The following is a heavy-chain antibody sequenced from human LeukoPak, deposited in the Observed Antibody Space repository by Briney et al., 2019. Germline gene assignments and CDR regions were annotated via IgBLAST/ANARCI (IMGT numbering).Heavy chain of an antibody. D-gene: IGHD2-8*02. Sequence: SETLSLTCAVYGGSSSGYYWNWIRQPPGRGLEWIGEINQSGSTNYNPSLKSRVTISLDTSKNQFSLKLNSVTAADTAVYYCARKGWVVLRAFDVWGRGTMVTVSS. CDR3: ARKGWVVLRAFDV. V-gene: IGHV4-34*01. CDR1: GGSSSGYY. CDR2: INQSGST. J-gene: IGHJ3*01.